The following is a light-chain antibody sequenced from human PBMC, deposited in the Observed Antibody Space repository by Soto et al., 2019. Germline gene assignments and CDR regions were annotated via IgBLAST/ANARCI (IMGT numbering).Light chain of an antibody. J-gene: IGKJ1*01. V-gene: IGKV1-5*03. CDR3: QHYNSYSEA. CDR1: QTISSW. Sequence: DIQMTQSPSTLSGSVGYRSTITCRASQTISSWLAWYQQKPGKAPKLLIYKASTLKSGVPSRFSGSGSGTEFTLTISSLQPDDFATYYCQHYNSYSEAFGQGTKGDIK. CDR2: KAS.